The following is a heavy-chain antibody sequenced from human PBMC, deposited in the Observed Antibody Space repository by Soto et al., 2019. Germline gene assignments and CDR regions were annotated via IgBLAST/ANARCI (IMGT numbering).Heavy chain of an antibody. CDR1: GFTFSNAW. D-gene: IGHD3-22*01. Sequence: PGGSLRLSCAASGFTFSNAWMNWVRQAPGKGLEWVGCIKSKTDGGTTDYAAPVKGRFTISRDDSKNTLYLQMNSLKTEDTAVYYCTTDPVTMIVVVPSSGWGQGTLVTVSS. CDR2: IKSKTDGGTT. CDR3: TTDPVTMIVVVPSSG. J-gene: IGHJ4*02. V-gene: IGHV3-15*07.